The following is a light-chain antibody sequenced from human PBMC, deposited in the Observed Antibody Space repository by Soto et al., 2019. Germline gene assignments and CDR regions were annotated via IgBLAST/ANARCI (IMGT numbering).Light chain of an antibody. Sequence: EIVLAQSPGTLSFSPGETATVSCSASQSVTSNYLAWYQQTPGQAPRLLFFGASIRATGIPDRFSGSGSGTDFSLTISRLEPEDFAVYHCQQYSSSPRTFGQGTRLEIK. J-gene: IGKJ5*01. CDR3: QQYSSSPRT. V-gene: IGKV3-20*01. CDR2: GAS. CDR1: QSVTSNY.